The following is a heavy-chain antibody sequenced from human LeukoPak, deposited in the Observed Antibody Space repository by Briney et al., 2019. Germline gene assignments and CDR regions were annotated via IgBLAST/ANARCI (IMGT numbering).Heavy chain of an antibody. J-gene: IGHJ2*01. CDR3: SRANRIVGATTNYWYFDL. D-gene: IGHD1-26*01. V-gene: IGHV4-39*01. Sequence: SETLSLTCTVSGGSISSSSYYWGWIRQPPGKGLEWIGSIYYSGSTYYNPSLKSRVTISVDTSKNQFSLKLSSVTAAGAPVSYCSRANRIVGATTNYWYFDLWGRGTLVTVSS. CDR1: GGSISSSSYY. CDR2: IYYSGST.